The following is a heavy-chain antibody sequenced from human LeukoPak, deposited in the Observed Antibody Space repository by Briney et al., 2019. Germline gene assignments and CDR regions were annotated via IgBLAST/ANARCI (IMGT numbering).Heavy chain of an antibody. V-gene: IGHV4-30-4*01. CDR1: GGSISSGAYY. D-gene: IGHD2-2*01. J-gene: IGHJ6*02. Sequence: SETLSLTCTVSGGSISSGAYYWSWIRQPPGKGLEGIGYIYYSGSTYYNPSLKRRVTISVYTSKNQFSLNLSSVTAADTAVYYCARDAVVPAAISSYGMDVWGQGTTVTVSS. CDR2: IYYSGST. CDR3: ARDAVVPAAISSYGMDV.